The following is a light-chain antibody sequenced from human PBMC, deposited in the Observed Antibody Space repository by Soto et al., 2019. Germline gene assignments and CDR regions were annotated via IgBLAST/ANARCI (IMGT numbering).Light chain of an antibody. V-gene: IGLV1-40*01. CDR1: SSNIGAGYD. CDR2: GNS. Sequence: QSVLTQPPSVSGAPGQRGTLSCTGSSSNIGAGYDVHWYQQLPGTAPKLLIYGNSNRPSGIPDRFSGSKSGTSASLAITGLQAEDEADYYCQSYDSSLSWVFGGGTKVTVL. CDR3: QSYDSSLSWV. J-gene: IGLJ3*02.